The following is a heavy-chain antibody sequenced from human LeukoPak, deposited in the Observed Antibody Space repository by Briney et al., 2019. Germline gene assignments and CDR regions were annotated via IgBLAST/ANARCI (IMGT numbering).Heavy chain of an antibody. V-gene: IGHV1-2*06. Sequence: ASVKVSCKASGYTFTSYGISWVRQAPGQGLEWMGRINPNSGGTNYAQKFQGRVTMTRDTSISTAYMELSRLRSDDTAVYYCASMGCSTSCFYYYYGMDVWGQGTTVTVSS. CDR2: INPNSGGT. D-gene: IGHD2-2*01. CDR1: GYTFTSYG. CDR3: ASMGCSTSCFYYYYGMDV. J-gene: IGHJ6*02.